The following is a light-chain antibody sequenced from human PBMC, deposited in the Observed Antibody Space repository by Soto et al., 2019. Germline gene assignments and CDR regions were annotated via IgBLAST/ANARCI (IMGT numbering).Light chain of an antibody. CDR3: TSFISRNTA. J-gene: IGLJ3*02. V-gene: IGLV2-14*01. CDR1: ITDVAGYNA. CDR2: EVS. Sequence: QSALTQPASVSGSPGQSITISCTGTITDVAGYNAVSWYQQHPGRAPKLIIYEVSHRPSGVSHRFSGSKSGDTAYLTISGLQDADEADYYCTSFISRNTAFGGGTKVTVL.